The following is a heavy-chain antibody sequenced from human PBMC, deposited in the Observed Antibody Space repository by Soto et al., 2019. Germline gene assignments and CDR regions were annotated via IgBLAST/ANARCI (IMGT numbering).Heavy chain of an antibody. V-gene: IGHV4-38-2*01. J-gene: IGHJ6*02. Sequence: PSETLSLTCVVSGYSISSGYYWGWIRQPPGKGLEWIASIHHSGSTYYTPSLKSRVTISVDTSTNQFSLKLTSVTAADTAVYYCARAEQSKILLFGKVTRRDYYDGMDVWGQGTKVTVSS. CDR3: ARAEQSKILLFGKVTRRDYYDGMDV. D-gene: IGHD3-3*01. CDR2: IHHSGST. CDR1: GYSISSGYY.